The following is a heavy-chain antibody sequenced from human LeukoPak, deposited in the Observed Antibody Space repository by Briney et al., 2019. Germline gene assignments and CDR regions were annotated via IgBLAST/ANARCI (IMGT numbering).Heavy chain of an antibody. CDR3: AKGVVGYCSSSSCHAYDP. V-gene: IGHV3-23*01. D-gene: IGHD2-2*01. J-gene: IGHJ5*02. CDR2: ISGNGRDT. Sequence: PGGSLRLSCAASGFTFSSYAMSWVRQAPGKGLEWVSAISGNGRDTYYADSVKGRFTISRDNSENTMYLQMNSLRAEDTAIYYCAKGVVGYCSSSSCHAYDPRGQGTLVTVSS. CDR1: GFTFSSYA.